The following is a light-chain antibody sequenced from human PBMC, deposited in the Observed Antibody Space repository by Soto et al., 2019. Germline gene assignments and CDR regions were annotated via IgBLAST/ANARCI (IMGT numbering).Light chain of an antibody. CDR3: QVWDTSSDHSWV. CDR2: DDS. J-gene: IGLJ3*02. Sequence: SYELTQPPSVSVAPGQTARITCGGDNIGSESVHWYQQKPGQAPVLVVYDDSDRPSGIPERFSVSNSGNTATLTISRVEAGDEADYYCQVWDTSSDHSWVFGGGTKVTVL. V-gene: IGLV3-21*02. CDR1: NIGSES.